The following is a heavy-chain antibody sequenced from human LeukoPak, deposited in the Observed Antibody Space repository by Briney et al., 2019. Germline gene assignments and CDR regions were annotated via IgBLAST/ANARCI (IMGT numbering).Heavy chain of an antibody. D-gene: IGHD2-21*02. J-gene: IGHJ4*02. Sequence: GGSLRLSCAASGFTFSSYGMHWVRQAPGKGLEWVAVISYDGSNKYYADSVKGGFTISRDNSKNTLYLQMNSLRAEDTAVYYCAKDIGGGDLPHPLDYWGQGTLVTVSS. V-gene: IGHV3-30*18. CDR3: AKDIGGGDLPHPLDY. CDR2: ISYDGSNK. CDR1: GFTFSSYG.